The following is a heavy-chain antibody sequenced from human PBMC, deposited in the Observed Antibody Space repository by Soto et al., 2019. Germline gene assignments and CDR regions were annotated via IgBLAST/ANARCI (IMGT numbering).Heavy chain of an antibody. V-gene: IGHV4-39*01. Sequence: QLQLQESGPGLVKPSETLSLTCTVSGDSISSDNYYCGWIRQPPGKGLEWIGSIYYTGSTYYNPSLKSRVTMSVDTSKSQFSLKLSSVNAADTAVYYCARHPGYAVPTVYATHYFNYWGQGILVTVST. CDR2: IYYTGST. D-gene: IGHD2-8*01. J-gene: IGHJ4*02. CDR3: ARHPGYAVPTVYATHYFNY. CDR1: GDSISSDNYY.